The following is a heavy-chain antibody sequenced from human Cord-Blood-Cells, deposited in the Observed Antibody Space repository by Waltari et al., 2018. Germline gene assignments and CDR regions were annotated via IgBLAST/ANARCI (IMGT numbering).Heavy chain of an antibody. V-gene: IGHV1-46*03. CDR2: INPRGGST. J-gene: IGHJ3*02. CDR1: GYTFTSYY. CDR3: ARGGIAARAFDI. D-gene: IGHD6-6*01. Sequence: QVQLVQSGAEVKKPGASVKVSCKASGYTFTSYYMHWVRQAPGQGLEWMGIINPRGGSTSYAQKFQGRVTMTRDTATSTVYMELSSLRSEDTAVYYCARGGIAARAFDIWGQGTMVTVSS.